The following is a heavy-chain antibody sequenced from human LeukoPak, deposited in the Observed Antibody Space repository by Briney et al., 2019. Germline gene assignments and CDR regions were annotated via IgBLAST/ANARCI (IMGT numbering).Heavy chain of an antibody. D-gene: IGHD1-26*01. J-gene: IGHJ4*02. CDR2: IYTSGST. CDR1: GGSISSYY. Sequence: SETLSLTCTVSGGSISSYYWSWIRQPAGKGLEWIGRIYTSGSTNYNPSLKSRVTMSVDTSKTQFSLKLSSVTAADTAGYYCARAPTYSGSYYAFDYWGQGTLVTVSS. CDR3: ARAPTYSGSYYAFDY. V-gene: IGHV4-4*07.